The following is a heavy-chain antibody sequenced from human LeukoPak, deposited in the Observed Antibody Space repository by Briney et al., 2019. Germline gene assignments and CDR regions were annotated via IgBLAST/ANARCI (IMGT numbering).Heavy chain of an antibody. Sequence: PGGSLRLSCAASGFIFSNYAMSWVRQAPEKGLEWVSSISGSGYSVYYADPVEGRFTISRDNSKNTLYLQMNTLRVEDTAIYYCAKDAFGMVVHLDYWGRGALVTVSS. J-gene: IGHJ4*02. CDR3: AKDAFGMVVHLDY. CDR1: GFIFSNYA. CDR2: ISGSGYSV. V-gene: IGHV3-23*01. D-gene: IGHD3-3*01.